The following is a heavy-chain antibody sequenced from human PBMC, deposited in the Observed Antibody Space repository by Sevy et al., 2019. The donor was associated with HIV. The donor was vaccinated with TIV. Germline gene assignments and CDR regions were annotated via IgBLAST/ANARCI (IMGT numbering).Heavy chain of an antibody. D-gene: IGHD1-26*01. CDR1: GYTFSTYY. V-gene: IGHV1-46*01. CDR2: FDPTGGSR. Sequence: ASVKVSCKTSGYTFSTYYIYWVRQAPGQGLEWIGIFDPTGGSRSYAQRFQGRLTMTGDTSTSTAYMELSSLTSEDTAVYYCARDRDVSGNYLEYFYYAMDAWGQGTTVTVSS. J-gene: IGHJ6*02. CDR3: ARDRDVSGNYLEYFYYAMDA.